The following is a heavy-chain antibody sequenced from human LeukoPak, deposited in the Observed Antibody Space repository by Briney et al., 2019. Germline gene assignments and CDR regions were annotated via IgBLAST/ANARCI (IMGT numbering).Heavy chain of an antibody. CDR2: ISYDGSNK. D-gene: IGHD6-19*01. CDR3: ARGIAVAGFYYYMDV. CDR1: GFTFSSYG. J-gene: IGHJ6*03. Sequence: GGSLRLSCAASGFTFSSYGMHWVCQAPGEGLEWVAVISYDGSNKYYADSVKGRFTISRDNSKNSLYLQMNSLRAEDTAVYYCARGIAVAGFYYYMDVWGKGTTVTISS. V-gene: IGHV3-30*03.